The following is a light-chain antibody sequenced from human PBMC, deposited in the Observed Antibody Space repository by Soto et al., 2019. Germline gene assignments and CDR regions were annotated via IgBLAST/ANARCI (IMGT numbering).Light chain of an antibody. V-gene: IGKV1-5*01. CDR1: QSISNW. CDR2: HAS. Sequence: IQLTQSPSTLPASVGDRDTLTCRASQSISNWLAWYQQKPGTAPQLLIYHASILETAVPSRFSVNGSGTAFTLTISSLQPGDFATYYCQQYNSYSFGQGSRVEIK. CDR3: QQYNSYS. J-gene: IGKJ1*01.